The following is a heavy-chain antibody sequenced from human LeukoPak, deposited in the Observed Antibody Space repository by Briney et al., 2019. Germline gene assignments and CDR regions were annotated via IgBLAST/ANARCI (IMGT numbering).Heavy chain of an antibody. CDR1: GFTFSSYE. Sequence: GGSLRLSCAASGFTFSSYEMNWVRQAPGKGLEWVSYMSSSGSTIYYADSVKGRFTVSKDNSKNTLYLQMSSLTVEDTAIYYCAKEKYNFGYFEYWGQGILVTVSS. CDR2: MSSSGSTI. CDR3: AKEKYNFGYFEY. J-gene: IGHJ4*02. D-gene: IGHD1-1*01. V-gene: IGHV3-48*03.